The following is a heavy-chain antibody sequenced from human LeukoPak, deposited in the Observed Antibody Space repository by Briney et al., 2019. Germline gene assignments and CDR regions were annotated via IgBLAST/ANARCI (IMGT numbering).Heavy chain of an antibody. CDR3: ARGKVRYYGSGSALDY. Sequence: SETLSLTCAVYGGSLSGYYWSWIRQPPGKGLEWIGEINHSGSTNYNPSLKSRVTISVDTSKNQFSLKLSSVTAADTAVYYCARGKVRYYGSGSALDYWGQGTLVTVSS. V-gene: IGHV4-34*01. CDR2: INHSGST. D-gene: IGHD3-10*01. CDR1: GGSLSGYY. J-gene: IGHJ4*02.